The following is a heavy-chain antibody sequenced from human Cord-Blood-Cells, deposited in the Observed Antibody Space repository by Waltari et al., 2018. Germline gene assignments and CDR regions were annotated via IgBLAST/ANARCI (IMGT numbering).Heavy chain of an antibody. V-gene: IGHV3-30-3*01. CDR1: GFTFSSYA. Sequence: QVQLVESGGGVVQPGRSLRLSCSASGFTFSSYAMHWVRRAPGKGLEWVAVISYDGSNKYYADSVKGRFTISRDNSKNTLYLQMNSLRAEDTAVYYCARDAEGAGSYYFDYWGQGTLVTVSS. CDR2: ISYDGSNK. D-gene: IGHD1-26*01. J-gene: IGHJ4*02. CDR3: ARDAEGAGSYYFDY.